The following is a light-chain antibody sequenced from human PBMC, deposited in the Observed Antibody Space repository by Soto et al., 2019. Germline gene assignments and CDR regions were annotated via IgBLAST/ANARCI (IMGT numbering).Light chain of an antibody. Sequence: DIQMTQSPSTLSASVGDRVTITFPSSQSIRSWLSWYQQKPGKAPKLLIYDASNLESGVPSRFSGRRSGTEFTLTISSLQPEDFATYYCQQYESYSPLTFGGGTKVDIK. CDR2: DAS. CDR3: QQYESYSPLT. J-gene: IGKJ4*01. CDR1: QSIRSW. V-gene: IGKV1-5*01.